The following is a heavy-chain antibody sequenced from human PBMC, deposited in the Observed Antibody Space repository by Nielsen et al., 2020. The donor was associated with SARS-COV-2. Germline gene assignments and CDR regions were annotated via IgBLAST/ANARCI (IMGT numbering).Heavy chain of an antibody. V-gene: IGHV1-18*04. CDR1: GYTFTSYG. D-gene: IGHD6-13*01. CDR3: AREVGYSSSWYPGSYYYYYMDV. Sequence: ASVKVSCKASGYTFTSYGISWVRQAPGQGLEWMGWISAYNGNTNYAQKLQGRVTMTTDTSTSTAYMELRSLRSDDTAVYCCAREVGYSSSWYPGSYYYYYMDVWGKGTTVTVSS. CDR2: ISAYNGNT. J-gene: IGHJ6*03.